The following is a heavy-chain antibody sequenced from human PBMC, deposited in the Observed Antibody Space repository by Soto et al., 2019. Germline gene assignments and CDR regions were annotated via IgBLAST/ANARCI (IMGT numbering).Heavy chain of an antibody. CDR2: IYYSGST. J-gene: IGHJ3*02. Sequence: SETLSLTCTVSGGSISSSSYYWGWIRQPPGKGLEWIGSIYYSGSTYYNPSLKSRVTISVDTSKNQFSLKLSSVTAADTAVYYCASIYYYDSSGYLWGAFDIWGQGTMVTVSS. D-gene: IGHD3-22*01. CDR1: GGSISSSSYY. V-gene: IGHV4-39*01. CDR3: ASIYYYDSSGYLWGAFDI.